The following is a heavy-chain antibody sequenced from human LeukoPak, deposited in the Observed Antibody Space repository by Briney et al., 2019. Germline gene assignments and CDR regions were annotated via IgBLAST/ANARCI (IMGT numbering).Heavy chain of an antibody. CDR2: IRYDGSNK. CDR1: GFTFSSYG. Sequence: GGSLRLSCAVSGFTFSSYGMHWVRQAPGKGLEWVAFIRYDGSNKYYADSVKGRFTISRDNSKNTLYLQMNSLRAEDTAVYYCAKDSGRYNWNYEGVDYWGQGTLVTVSS. CDR3: AKDSGRYNWNYEGVDY. J-gene: IGHJ4*02. D-gene: IGHD1-7*01. V-gene: IGHV3-30*02.